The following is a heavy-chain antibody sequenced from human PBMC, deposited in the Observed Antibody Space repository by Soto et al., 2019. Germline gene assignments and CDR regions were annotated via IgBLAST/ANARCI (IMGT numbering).Heavy chain of an antibody. V-gene: IGHV3-30-3*01. CDR2: ISYDGSNK. Sequence: GGSLRLSCAASGFTFSSYAMHWVRQAPGKGLEWVAVISYDGSNKYYADSVKGRFTISRDNSKNTLYLQMNSLRAEDTAVYYCARKNWFLDAFDIWGQGTMVTVSS. J-gene: IGHJ3*02. CDR1: GFTFSSYA. CDR3: ARKNWFLDAFDI. D-gene: IGHD3-9*01.